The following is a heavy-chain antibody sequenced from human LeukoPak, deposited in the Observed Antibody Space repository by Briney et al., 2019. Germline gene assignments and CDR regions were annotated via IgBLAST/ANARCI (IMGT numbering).Heavy chain of an antibody. D-gene: IGHD3-10*01. J-gene: IGHJ4*02. V-gene: IGHV3-66*01. CDR1: GLSVNVNY. Sequence: GGSLRLSCAASGLSVNVNYMSWVRQAPGKGLEWVLLIHSGGTTYYADSVKGRFTISRDNSKNTLYLQMNSLRAEDTAVYYCAREYYYCSGYFDYWGQGTLVTVSS. CDR3: AREYYYCSGYFDY. CDR2: IHSGGTT.